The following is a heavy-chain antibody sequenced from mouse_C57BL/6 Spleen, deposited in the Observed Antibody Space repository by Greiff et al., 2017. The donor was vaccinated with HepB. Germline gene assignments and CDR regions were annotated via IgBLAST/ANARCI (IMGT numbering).Heavy chain of an antibody. CDR3: ARYDGSGYFDV. J-gene: IGHJ1*03. CDR2: IRNKANGYTT. Sequence: DVKLVESGGGLVQPGGSLSLSCAASGFTFTDYYMSWVRQPPGKALEWLGFIRNKANGYTTEYSASVKGRFTISRDNSQSILYLQMNALRAEDSATYYCARYDGSGYFDVWGTGTTVTVSS. CDR1: GFTFTDYY. D-gene: IGHD1-1*01. V-gene: IGHV7-3*01.